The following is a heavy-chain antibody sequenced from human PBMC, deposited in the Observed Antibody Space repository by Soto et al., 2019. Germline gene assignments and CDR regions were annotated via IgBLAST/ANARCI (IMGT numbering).Heavy chain of an antibody. CDR1: GYTFTSYY. V-gene: IGHV1-46*01. D-gene: IGHD2-15*01. J-gene: IGHJ5*02. CDR3: ALVDQYCSGGSCYQNWFDP. Sequence: ASVKVSCKASGYTFTSYYMHWVRQAPGQGLEWMGIINPSGGSTSYAQKFQGRVTMTRDTSTSTVYMELSSLRSEDTAVYYCALVDQYCSGGSCYQNWFDPWGQGTLVTVSS. CDR2: INPSGGST.